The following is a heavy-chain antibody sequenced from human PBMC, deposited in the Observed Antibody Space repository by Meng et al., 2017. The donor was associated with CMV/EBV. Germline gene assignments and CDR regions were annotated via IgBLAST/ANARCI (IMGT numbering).Heavy chain of an antibody. Sequence: GGSLRLSCEASGFIFSSYGMHWVRQAPGKGLEWVAVIWYDGSNKYYADSVKRRFTISRDNSKNTLYLQMNSLRAEDTAVYYCAKDEKGSGSYRPLFYYYYGMDVWGQGTTVTVSS. CDR2: IWYDGSNK. V-gene: IGHV3-33*06. J-gene: IGHJ6*02. D-gene: IGHD3-10*01. CDR1: GFIFSSYG. CDR3: AKDEKGSGSYRPLFYYYYGMDV.